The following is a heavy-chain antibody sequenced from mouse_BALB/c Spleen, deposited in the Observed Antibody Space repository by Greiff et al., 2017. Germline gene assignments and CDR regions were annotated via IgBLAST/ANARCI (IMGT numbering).Heavy chain of an antibody. CDR1: GFTFSSYA. V-gene: IGHV5-9-3*01. J-gene: IGHJ4*01. CDR2: ISSGGSYT. D-gene: IGHD1-2*01. CDR3: ARGVLRLQAMDY. Sequence: EVQLVESGGGLVKPGGSLKLSCAASGFTFSSYAMSWVRQTPEKRLEWVATISSGGSYTYYPDSVKGRFTISRDNAKNTLYLQMSSLRSEDTAMYYCARGVLRLQAMDYWGQGTSVTVSS.